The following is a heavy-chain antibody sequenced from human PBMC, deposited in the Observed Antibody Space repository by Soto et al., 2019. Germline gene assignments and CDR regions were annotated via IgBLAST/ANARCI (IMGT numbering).Heavy chain of an antibody. J-gene: IGHJ4*02. Sequence: LRETLSLTCTVSGGSISSYYWSWIRQPPGKGLEWIGYIYYSGSTNYNPSLKSRVTISVDTSKNQFSLKLSSVPAADTAVYYCARNEAALGYFDYWGQGTLVTVSS. CDR1: GGSISSYY. D-gene: IGHD6-13*01. CDR3: ARNEAALGYFDY. V-gene: IGHV4-59*01. CDR2: IYYSGST.